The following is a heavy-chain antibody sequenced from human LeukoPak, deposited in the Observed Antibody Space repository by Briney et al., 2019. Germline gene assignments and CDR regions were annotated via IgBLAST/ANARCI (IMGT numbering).Heavy chain of an antibody. Sequence: GGSLRLSCAASGFTVSSNYMSWVRQAPGKGLEWVSVIYSGGSTFYADSVKGRFTISRDNSKNTLYLQMNSLRAEDTAVYYCAKKGYYDGSGYYMYYFDHWGQGTLVTVSS. CDR2: IYSGGST. D-gene: IGHD3-22*01. J-gene: IGHJ4*02. CDR3: AKKGYYDGSGYYMYYFDH. CDR1: GFTVSSNY. V-gene: IGHV3-66*01.